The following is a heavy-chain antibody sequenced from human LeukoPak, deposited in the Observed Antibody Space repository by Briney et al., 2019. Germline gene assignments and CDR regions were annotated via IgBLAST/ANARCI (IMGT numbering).Heavy chain of an antibody. CDR3: ARDHRAWFGELFFDY. CDR2: IYYSGST. V-gene: IGHV4-39*07. D-gene: IGHD3-10*01. CDR1: GGSISSSSYY. Sequence: PSETLSLTCTVSGGSISSSSYYWGWIRQPPGKGLEWIGSIYYSGSTYYNPSLKSRVTISVDTSKNQFSLKLSSVTAEDTAVYYCARDHRAWFGELFFDYWGQGTLVTVSS. J-gene: IGHJ4*02.